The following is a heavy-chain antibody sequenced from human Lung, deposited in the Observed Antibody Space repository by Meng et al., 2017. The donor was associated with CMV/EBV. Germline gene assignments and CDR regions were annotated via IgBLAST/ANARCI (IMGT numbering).Heavy chain of an antibody. CDR1: GVSISGSSYY. J-gene: IGHJ6*02. CDR3: ARSPGTGDPPHSANSFYGLDL. CDR2: MHYSGNA. V-gene: IGHV4-39*01. D-gene: IGHD2-21*01. Sequence: WGSLGLXCSVSGVSISGSSYYWGWVRQSPGGGLEWIGNMHYSGNAYYNPSLKSRVTISVDTSKNGFSLKVSSVTAADTGVYFCARSPGTGDPPHSANSFYGLDLWXQGTTVTVSS.